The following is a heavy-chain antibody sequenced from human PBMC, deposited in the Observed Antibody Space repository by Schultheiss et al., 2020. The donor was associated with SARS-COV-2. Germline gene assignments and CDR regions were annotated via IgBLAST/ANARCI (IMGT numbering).Heavy chain of an antibody. D-gene: IGHD2-2*01. CDR2: ISSSSSYI. CDR1: GFTFSSYS. CDR3: ARVGYQLLLGSMDV. V-gene: IGHV3-21*01. J-gene: IGHJ6*02. Sequence: GESLKISCAASGFTFSSYSMNWVRQAPGKGLEWVSSISSSSSYIYYADSVKGRFTISRDNAKNSLYLQMNSLRAEDTAVYYCARVGYQLLLGSMDVWGQGTTVTVSS.